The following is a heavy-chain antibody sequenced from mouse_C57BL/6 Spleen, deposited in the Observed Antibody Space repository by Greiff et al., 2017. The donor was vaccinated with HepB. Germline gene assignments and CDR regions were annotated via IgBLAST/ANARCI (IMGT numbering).Heavy chain of an antibody. CDR1: GYTFTSYW. CDR3: ALTYYGSSYNFDY. J-gene: IGHJ2*01. D-gene: IGHD1-1*01. V-gene: IGHV1-55*01. Sequence: QVQLQQPGAELVKPGASVKMSCKASGYTFTSYWITWVKQRPGQGLEWIGDIYPGSGSTNYNEKFKSKATLTVDTSSSTAYMQLSSLTSEDSAVYYCALTYYGSSYNFDYWGQGTTLTVSS. CDR2: IYPGSGST.